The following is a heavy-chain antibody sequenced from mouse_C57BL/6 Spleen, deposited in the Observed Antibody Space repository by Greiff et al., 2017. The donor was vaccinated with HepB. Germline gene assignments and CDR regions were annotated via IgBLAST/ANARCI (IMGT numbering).Heavy chain of an antibody. CDR1: GYTFTSYW. Sequence: QVQLKQSGAELVRPGSSVKLSCKASGYTFTSYWMDWVKQRPGQGLEWIGNIYPSDSETHYNQKFKDKATLTVDKSSSTAYMQLSSLTSEDSAVYYCARLGGSSFYWYFDVWGTGTTVTVSS. J-gene: IGHJ1*03. CDR3: ARLGGSSFYWYFDV. V-gene: IGHV1-61*01. CDR2: IYPSDSET. D-gene: IGHD1-1*01.